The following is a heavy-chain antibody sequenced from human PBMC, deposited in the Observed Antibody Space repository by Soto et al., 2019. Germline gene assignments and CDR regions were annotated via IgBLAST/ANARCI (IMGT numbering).Heavy chain of an antibody. Sequence: QVQLVESGGGVVPPGGSLRVSCVASGFTFSSYNMHWVRQAPGEGLEWVAVISFDGANKFYADSVKGRFTISRDISRDTLYLQMSSLRDEDTASYDWARDGYNRGGFDYWGQGTLVTVSS. V-gene: IGHV3-30-3*01. D-gene: IGHD3-10*01. CDR1: GFTFSSYN. CDR3: ARDGYNRGGFDY. J-gene: IGHJ4*02. CDR2: ISFDGANK.